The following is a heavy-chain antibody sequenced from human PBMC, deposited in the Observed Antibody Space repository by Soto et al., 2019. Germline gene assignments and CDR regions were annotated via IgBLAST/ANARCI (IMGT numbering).Heavy chain of an antibody. CDR1: GFTFSNAW. V-gene: IGHV3-15*07. D-gene: IGHD3-22*01. CDR3: TTDSYSTIIVVRFDY. J-gene: IGHJ4*01. Sequence: AGGSLRLSCAASGFTFSNAWINWVRQAPGKGLEWVGRIKSKTDGGTADFAAPVKGRFAISRDDSKNTVYLQMNSLKTEDTAVYYCTTDSYSTIIVVRFDYWGHGTLVTVSS. CDR2: IKSKTDGGTA.